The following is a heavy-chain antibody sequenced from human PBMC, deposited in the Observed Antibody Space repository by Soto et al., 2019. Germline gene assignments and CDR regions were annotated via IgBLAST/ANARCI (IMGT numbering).Heavy chain of an antibody. CDR1: GFTFSSYG. D-gene: IGHD2-2*01. Sequence: GSLRLSCAASGFTFSSYGMHWVRQAPGKGLEWVAVISYDGSNKYYADSVKGRLTISRDNSKNTLYLQMNSLRAEDTAVYYCAKPAPGYCSSPSCYACDYWGQGTLVTVSS. CDR3: AKPAPGYCSSPSCYACDY. V-gene: IGHV3-30*18. J-gene: IGHJ4*02. CDR2: ISYDGSNK.